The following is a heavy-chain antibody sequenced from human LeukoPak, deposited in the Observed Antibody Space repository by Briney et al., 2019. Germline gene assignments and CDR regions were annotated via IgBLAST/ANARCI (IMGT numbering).Heavy chain of an antibody. Sequence: GGSLRLSCAASGFTFSSYATHWVRQAPGKGLEWVAVISYDGSNKYYADSVKGRFTISRDNSKNTLYLQMNSLRAEDTAVYYCARGGFLEWLSPFHSFDYWGQGPLVTVSS. J-gene: IGHJ4*02. CDR3: ARGGFLEWLSPFHSFDY. V-gene: IGHV3-30-3*01. CDR1: GFTFSSYA. CDR2: ISYDGSNK. D-gene: IGHD3-3*01.